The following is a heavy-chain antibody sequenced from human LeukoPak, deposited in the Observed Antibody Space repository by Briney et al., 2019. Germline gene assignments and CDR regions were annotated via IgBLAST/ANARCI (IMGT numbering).Heavy chain of an antibody. CDR2: ISVYNGDT. Sequence: ASVKVSCKASGYTFTSYGITWVRQAPGQGLEWMGWISVYNGDTNYAQKLQGRVTMTTDTSTSTAYMELRSLRSEDTAVYYCARDDGAYYYGSGNYAFDIWGQGTMVTVSS. CDR1: GYTFTSYG. CDR3: ARDDGAYYYGSGNYAFDI. J-gene: IGHJ3*02. V-gene: IGHV1-18*01. D-gene: IGHD3-10*01.